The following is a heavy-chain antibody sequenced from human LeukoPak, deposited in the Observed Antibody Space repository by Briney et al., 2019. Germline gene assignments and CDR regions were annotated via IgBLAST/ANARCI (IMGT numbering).Heavy chain of an antibody. CDR1: GDSISSSTYY. J-gene: IGHJ4*02. D-gene: IGHD5-24*01. Sequence: NASETLSLTCTVSGDSISSSTYYWGWLRQPPGKRLEWIGNIYYSGSTYYNPSLKSRVTISVDTSKTQFSLKLSSVTAADTAVYYCARGRWLQPFDYWGQGTLVTVSS. CDR2: IYYSGST. V-gene: IGHV4-39*01. CDR3: ARGRWLQPFDY.